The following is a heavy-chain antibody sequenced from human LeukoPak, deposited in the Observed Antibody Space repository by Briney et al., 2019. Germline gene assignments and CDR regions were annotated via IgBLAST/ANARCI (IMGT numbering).Heavy chain of an antibody. Sequence: GASVKVSCKASGYTFTSYGISWVRQAPGQGLEWMGCISAYNGNTNYAQKLQGRVTMTTDTSTSTAYMELRSRRSDDTAVYYCARDVRHRSITMVRGQGAYWGQGTLVTVSS. J-gene: IGHJ4*02. CDR2: ISAYNGNT. CDR3: ARDVRHRSITMVRGQGAY. V-gene: IGHV1-18*01. CDR1: GYTFTSYG. D-gene: IGHD3-10*01.